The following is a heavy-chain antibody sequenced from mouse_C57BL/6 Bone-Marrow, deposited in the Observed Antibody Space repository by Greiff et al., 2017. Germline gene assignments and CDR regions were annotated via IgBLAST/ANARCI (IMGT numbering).Heavy chain of an antibody. V-gene: IGHV1-69*01. Sequence: QVQLQQPGAELVMPGASVKLSCKASGYTFTSYWMHWVKQRPGQGLEWIGEIDPSDSYTKYNTKFQGKSTLTVDKSSSTAYMQLSSLTSEDSAVYYCARMDWYGDYWGQGTTLTVSS. CDR2: IDPSDSYT. D-gene: IGHD2-14*01. CDR3: ARMDWYGDY. J-gene: IGHJ2*01. CDR1: GYTFTSYW.